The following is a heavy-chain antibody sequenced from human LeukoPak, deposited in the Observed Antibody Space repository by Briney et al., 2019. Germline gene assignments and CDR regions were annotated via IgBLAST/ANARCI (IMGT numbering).Heavy chain of an antibody. CDR2: IYSGGTT. CDR1: GFTFSSYA. Sequence: PGGSLRLSCAASGFTFSSYAMSWVRQAPGKGLEWVSVIYSGGTTYYADSVKGRFTISRDNSKNTLYLQMNSLRAEDTAVYYCARHSSSWSFDPWGQGTLVTVSS. J-gene: IGHJ5*02. CDR3: ARHSSSWSFDP. D-gene: IGHD6-13*01. V-gene: IGHV3-66*04.